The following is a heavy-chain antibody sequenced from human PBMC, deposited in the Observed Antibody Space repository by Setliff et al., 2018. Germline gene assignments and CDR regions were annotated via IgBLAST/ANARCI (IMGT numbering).Heavy chain of an antibody. CDR1: GGFINNGDY. Sequence: ETLSLTCTVSGGFINNGDYNWGWVRQPPGEGLEWVADIRQDGTNKYYVDSVKGRFTISRDNAKNSLYLQMNSLRAEDTALYYCAREVWNIYDNDNSWSGYSDHWGQGTLVTVSS. CDR3: AREVWNIYDNDNSWSGYSDH. J-gene: IGHJ4*02. D-gene: IGHD3-3*01. V-gene: IGHV3-7*03. CDR2: IRQDGTNK.